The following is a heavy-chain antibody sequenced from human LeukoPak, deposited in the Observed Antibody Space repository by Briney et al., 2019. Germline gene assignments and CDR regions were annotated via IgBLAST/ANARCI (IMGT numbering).Heavy chain of an antibody. V-gene: IGHV4-59*01. CDR2: IYYSGST. CDR1: GGSISSYY. Sequence: PSETLSLTCTVSGGSISSYYWSWIRQPPGKGLEWIGYIYYSGSTNYNPSLKSRVTISVDTSKNQFSLKLSSVTAADTAVYYCARTNKPHFWSGSRQSYYMDVWGKGTTVTVSS. J-gene: IGHJ6*03. CDR3: ARTNKPHFWSGSRQSYYMDV. D-gene: IGHD3-3*02.